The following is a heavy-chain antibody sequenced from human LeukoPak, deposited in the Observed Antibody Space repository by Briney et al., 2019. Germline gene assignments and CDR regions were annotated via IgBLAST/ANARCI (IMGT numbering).Heavy chain of an antibody. CDR3: ARDGFGGNYYFGY. CDR2: ISSSGGTI. CDR1: GXTFSSYS. J-gene: IGHJ4*02. Sequence: GGSLRLSCAASGXTFSSYSINWVRQAPGKGLEWVSYISSSGGTIYYADSVKGRFTISRDNAKNSLYLQMNSLRDEDTAGYYCARDGFGGNYYFGYWGQGTLVTVSS. V-gene: IGHV3-48*02. D-gene: IGHD4-23*01.